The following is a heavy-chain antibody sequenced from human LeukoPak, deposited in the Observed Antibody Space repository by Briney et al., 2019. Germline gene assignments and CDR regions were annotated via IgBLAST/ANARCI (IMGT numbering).Heavy chain of an antibody. Sequence: ASVKVSCKTSGYTFTSYGISWVRQAPGQGLEWMGWINPNSGGTNYAQKFQGRVTMTRDTSISTAYMELSRLRSDDTAVYYCARDVRKTGAVAVNSLDYWGQGTLVTVSS. V-gene: IGHV1-2*02. J-gene: IGHJ4*02. CDR1: GYTFTSYG. CDR2: INPNSGGT. D-gene: IGHD6-19*01. CDR3: ARDVRKTGAVAVNSLDY.